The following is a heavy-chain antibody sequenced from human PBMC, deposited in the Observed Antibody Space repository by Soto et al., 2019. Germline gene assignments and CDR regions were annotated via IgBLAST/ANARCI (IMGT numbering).Heavy chain of an antibody. V-gene: IGHV3-21*01. CDR1: GFTFSSYS. CDR2: IISSSSYI. D-gene: IGHD3-22*01. J-gene: IGHJ4*02. CDR3: ARPPNYYDSRGYYGY. Sequence: EVQLVESGGGLVKPGGSLRLSCAASGFTFSSYSMNWVRQAPGKGLEWVSSIISSSSYIYYADSVKGRFTISRDNAKNSVYLQMNILRAEDTAVYYCARPPNYYDSRGYYGYWGQGTLVTVSS.